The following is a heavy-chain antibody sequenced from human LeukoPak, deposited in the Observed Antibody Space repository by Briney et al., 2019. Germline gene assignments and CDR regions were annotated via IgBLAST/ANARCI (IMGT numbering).Heavy chain of an antibody. CDR2: INPNSGGT. D-gene: IGHD2-15*01. Sequence: ASVKVSCKASGYTFTGYYMHWVRQAPGQGLEWMGWINPNSGGTNYAQKFQGRVTMTRDTSISTAYMELSRLRSDDTAVYYCARGLVVAATYSGVAFDIWGQGTMVTVSS. V-gene: IGHV1-2*02. CDR3: ARGLVVAATYSGVAFDI. CDR1: GYTFTGYY. J-gene: IGHJ3*02.